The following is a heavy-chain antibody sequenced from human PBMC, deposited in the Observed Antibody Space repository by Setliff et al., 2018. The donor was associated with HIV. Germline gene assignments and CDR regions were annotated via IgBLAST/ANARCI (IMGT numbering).Heavy chain of an antibody. CDR1: GGSISSSTYY. D-gene: IGHD3-10*01. CDR2: IHHSGTA. V-gene: IGHV4-39*01. CDR3: ARLSGGMVPNY. J-gene: IGHJ4*02. Sequence: SETLSLTCTVSGGSISSSTYYWGWIRQPPGKGLEWFGSIHHSGTAYDNPSLKSRVTISVDPSKNQILLRLSSVTAADTAVYYCARLSGGMVPNYWGQGTLVTVSS.